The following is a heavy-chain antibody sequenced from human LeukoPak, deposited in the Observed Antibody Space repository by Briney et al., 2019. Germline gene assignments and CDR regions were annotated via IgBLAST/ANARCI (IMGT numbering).Heavy chain of an antibody. J-gene: IGHJ4*02. V-gene: IGHV3-30*18. D-gene: IGHD3-16*02. CDR2: ISHDGSKK. CDR3: AKESGNYDYVWGSYPNYFDY. CDR1: GFTFSDHG. Sequence: GRSLRLSCAASGFTFSDHGLHWVRQAPGKGLEWVAVISHDGSKKYYTGSVKGRFTISRDNSKNTLYLQMNSLRAEDTAVYYCAKESGNYDYVWGSYPNYFDYWGQGTLVTVSS.